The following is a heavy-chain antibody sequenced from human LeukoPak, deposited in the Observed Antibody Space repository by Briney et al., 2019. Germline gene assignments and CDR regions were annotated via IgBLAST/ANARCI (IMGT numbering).Heavy chain of an antibody. V-gene: IGHV3-30*04. CDR3: ARELYYGSGSPGRD. CDR2: IPYDGSIE. D-gene: IGHD3-10*01. CDR1: GFTFSSYA. Sequence: PGGSLRLSCAAPGFTFSSYAMHWVRQAPGKGLEWVAVIPYDGSIEYYADSVKGRFTISRDNSKNTLHLQMNSLRVEDTAVYYCARELYYGSGSPGRDWGQGTLVTVSS. J-gene: IGHJ4*02.